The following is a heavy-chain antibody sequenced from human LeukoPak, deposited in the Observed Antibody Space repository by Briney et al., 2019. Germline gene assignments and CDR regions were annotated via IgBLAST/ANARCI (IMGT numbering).Heavy chain of an antibody. CDR3: ARDPYSGNYGNYYYYYMDV. CDR2: ITSSSSYI. D-gene: IGHD1-26*01. V-gene: IGHV3-21*06. J-gene: IGHJ6*03. CDR1: GFTFSTYN. Sequence: GGSLRLSCAASGFTFSTYNMNWVRHAPGKGLEWISSITSSSSYIYYADSVKGRFTISRDNAKNSLFLQMNNLSPDDSAVYFCARDPYSGNYGNYYYYYMDVWGKGTTVTISS.